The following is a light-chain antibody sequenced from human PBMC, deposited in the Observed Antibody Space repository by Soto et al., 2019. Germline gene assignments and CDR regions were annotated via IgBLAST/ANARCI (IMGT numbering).Light chain of an antibody. J-gene: IGKJ4*01. CDR3: QQYNGHPLT. CDR2: KAS. CDR1: QNVNSW. Sequence: DIQMTQSPSTLSASVGDRVTISCRASQNVNSWVAWHQQKPGKAPKLLIYKASSLESGVPSRFSGSGSRTEFTLTISSLQTDDFATYYCQQYNGHPLTFGGGTKVEIK. V-gene: IGKV1-5*03.